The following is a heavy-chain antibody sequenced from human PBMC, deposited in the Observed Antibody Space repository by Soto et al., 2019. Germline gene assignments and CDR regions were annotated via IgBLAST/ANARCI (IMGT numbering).Heavy chain of an antibody. Sequence: GGSLRLSCAASGFTFSSYSMNWVRQAPGKGLEWVSSISSSSSYIYYADSVKGRFTISRDNAKNSLYLQMNSLRAEDTAVYYCARGGAKRYCSGGSCYEEFATYYFDYWGQGTLVTVSS. V-gene: IGHV3-21*01. CDR1: GFTFSSYS. J-gene: IGHJ4*02. CDR3: ARGGAKRYCSGGSCYEEFATYYFDY. CDR2: ISSSSSYI. D-gene: IGHD2-15*01.